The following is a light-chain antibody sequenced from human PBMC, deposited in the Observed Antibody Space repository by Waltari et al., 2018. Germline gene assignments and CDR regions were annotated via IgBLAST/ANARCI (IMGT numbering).Light chain of an antibody. CDR2: AAS. J-gene: IGKJ1*01. Sequence: EIVLTQSPATLSLSPGERATLSCRASQSVSSYLAWYQQKPGQAPRLLIYAASTRATGIPARSSGSGSGTDFTLTISSLEPEDFAVYYCQQRSNWPRTFGQGTKVEIK. CDR1: QSVSSY. V-gene: IGKV3-11*01. CDR3: QQRSNWPRT.